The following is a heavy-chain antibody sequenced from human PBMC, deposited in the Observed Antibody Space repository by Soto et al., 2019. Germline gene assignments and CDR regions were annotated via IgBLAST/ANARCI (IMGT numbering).Heavy chain of an antibody. Sequence: QVQLVESGGGVVQPGRSLRLSCAASGFTFSSYAMHWVRQAPGKGLEWVAVISYDGSNKYYADSVKGRFTISRDNSKNTLYLQIQSLRAEDTAVYYCASGATPIQLPTLLDYWGQGTLVTVSS. V-gene: IGHV3-30-3*01. CDR2: ISYDGSNK. CDR1: GFTFSSYA. J-gene: IGHJ4*02. D-gene: IGHD1-1*01. CDR3: ASGATPIQLPTLLDY.